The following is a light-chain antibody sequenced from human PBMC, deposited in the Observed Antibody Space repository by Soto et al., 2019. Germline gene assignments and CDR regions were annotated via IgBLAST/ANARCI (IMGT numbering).Light chain of an antibody. CDR1: QTVASN. J-gene: IGKJ2*01. Sequence: EIVMTQSPAILSVSPGERATLSCRASQTVASNLAWYQQKPGQAPRLLIHGASTRATGVSARFSGSGSGTEFTRTISSLQSEDFAVYYCQQYHNWPPQYTFGQGTKLQIK. CDR2: GAS. V-gene: IGKV3-15*01. CDR3: QQYHNWPPQYT.